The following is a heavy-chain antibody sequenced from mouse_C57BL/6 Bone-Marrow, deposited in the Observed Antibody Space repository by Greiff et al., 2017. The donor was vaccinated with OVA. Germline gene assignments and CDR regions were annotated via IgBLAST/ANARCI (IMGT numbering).Heavy chain of an antibody. CDR2: ISDGGSYT. CDR1: GFTFSSYA. V-gene: IGHV5-4*03. Sequence: EVKLVESGGGLVKPGGSLKLSCAASGFTFSSYAMSWVRQTPEKRLEWVATISDGGSYTYYPDNVKGRFTISRDKAKNNLYLQMSHLKSEDTAMYYCASETAQAPFAYWGQGTLVTVSA. D-gene: IGHD3-2*02. CDR3: ASETAQAPFAY. J-gene: IGHJ3*01.